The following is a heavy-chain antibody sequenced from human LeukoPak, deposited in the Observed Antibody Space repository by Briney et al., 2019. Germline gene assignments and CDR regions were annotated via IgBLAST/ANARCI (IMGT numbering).Heavy chain of an antibody. V-gene: IGHV4-61*02. CDR3: ARAVWSIAALGYFDY. D-gene: IGHD6-6*01. CDR2: IYTSGST. CDR1: GGSISSSSYY. J-gene: IGHJ4*02. Sequence: SETLSLTCTVSGGSISSSSYYWSWIRQPAGKGLEWIGRIYTSGSTNYNPSLKSRVTISVDTSKNQFSLKLSSVTAADTAVYYCARAVWSIAALGYFDYWGQGTLVTVSS.